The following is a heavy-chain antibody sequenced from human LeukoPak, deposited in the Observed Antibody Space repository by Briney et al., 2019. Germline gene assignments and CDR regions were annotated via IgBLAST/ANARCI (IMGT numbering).Heavy chain of an antibody. D-gene: IGHD4-23*01. CDR3: AKGRHYGGNSDYFDY. J-gene: IGHJ4*02. CDR1: GFTFSSYG. CDR2: ISYDGSNK. V-gene: IGHV3-30*18. Sequence: GGSLRLSCAASGFTFSSYGMHWVRQAPGKGLEWVAVISYDGSNKYYADSVKGRFTISRDNSKNTLYLQMNSLRAEDTAVYYCAKGRHYGGNSDYFDYRGQGTLVTVSS.